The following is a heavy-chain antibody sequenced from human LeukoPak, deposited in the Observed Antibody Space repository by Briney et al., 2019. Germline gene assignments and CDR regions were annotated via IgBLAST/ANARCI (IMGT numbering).Heavy chain of an antibody. D-gene: IGHD6-19*01. CDR1: GYTFSRYY. J-gene: IGHJ6*02. CDR3: ARGLESSGWYGMDV. V-gene: IGHV1-46*01. CDR2: INTSGATT. Sequence: ASVKVPCKPSGYTFSRYYIHWVRQAPGQGLEWMGIINTSGATTRYGQKFKGRVTATRDTSTSTVYMEMSSLNSEDTAVYYCARGLESSGWYGMDVWGQGTTIIVSS.